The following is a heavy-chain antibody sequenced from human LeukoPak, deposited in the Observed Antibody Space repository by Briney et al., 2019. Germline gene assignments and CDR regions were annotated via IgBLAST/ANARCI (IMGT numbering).Heavy chain of an antibody. Sequence: ASVTVSCKASGYTFTIYGISWVRQAPGQGLEWMGWISAYNGNTNYAQKLQGSVTMTTDTSTSTAYMELRSLRSDDTAVYYCARAQVVPAAISYWFDPWGQGTLVTVSS. J-gene: IGHJ5*02. CDR2: ISAYNGNT. D-gene: IGHD2-2*01. V-gene: IGHV1-18*01. CDR3: ARAQVVPAAISYWFDP. CDR1: GYTFTIYG.